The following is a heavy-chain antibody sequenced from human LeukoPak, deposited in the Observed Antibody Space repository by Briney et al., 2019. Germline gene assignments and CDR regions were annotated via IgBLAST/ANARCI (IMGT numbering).Heavy chain of an antibody. Sequence: GASVKVSCKASGYTFTSYGISWVRQAPGQGLEWMGWISAYNGNTNYAQKFQGRVTITRNTSISTAYMELSSLRSEDTAVYYCARGGYDFWSGYSLYYFDYWGQGTLVTVSS. CDR1: GYTFTSYG. CDR2: ISAYNGNT. V-gene: IGHV1-18*01. D-gene: IGHD3-3*01. J-gene: IGHJ4*02. CDR3: ARGGYDFWSGYSLYYFDY.